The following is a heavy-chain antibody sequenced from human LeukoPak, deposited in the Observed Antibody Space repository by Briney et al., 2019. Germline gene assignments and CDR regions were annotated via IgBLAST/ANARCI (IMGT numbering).Heavy chain of an antibody. V-gene: IGHV1-46*01. CDR2: INPSGGST. CDR3: ARPAYYYDSSGYYAWYYFDY. D-gene: IGHD3-22*01. J-gene: IGHJ4*02. Sequence: ASVKVSCKASGYTFTSYYMHWVRQAPGQGLEWMGTINPSGGSTSYAQKFQGRVTMTRDTSTSTVYMELSSLRSEDTAVYYCARPAYYYDSSGYYAWYYFDYWGQGTQVTVSS. CDR1: GYTFTSYY.